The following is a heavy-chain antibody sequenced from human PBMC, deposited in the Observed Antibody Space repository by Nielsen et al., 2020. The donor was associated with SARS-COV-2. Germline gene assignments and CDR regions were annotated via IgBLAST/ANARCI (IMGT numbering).Heavy chain of an antibody. CDR3: ARESDTAMVIVYYFDY. Sequence: SETLSLTCTVSGYSISSGYYWGWIRQPPGKGLEWIGSIYHSGSTYYNPSLKSRVTISVDTSKNQFSLKLSSVTAADTAVYYCARESDTAMVIVYYFDYWGQGTLVTVSS. V-gene: IGHV4-38-2*02. CDR1: GYSISSGYY. D-gene: IGHD5-18*01. J-gene: IGHJ4*02. CDR2: IYHSGST.